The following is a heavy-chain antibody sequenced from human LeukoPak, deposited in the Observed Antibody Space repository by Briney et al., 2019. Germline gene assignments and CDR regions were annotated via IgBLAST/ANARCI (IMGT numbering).Heavy chain of an antibody. Sequence: PGGSLRLSCAASGFTFRNAWMSWVRQAPGKGLEWVGHIKSKTDGGTTDYAAPVKGRFTISRDDSKNTLYLQMNSPKIEDTAVYYCTTGTWIQLWLADFWGQGALVTVSS. CDR2: IKSKTDGGTT. J-gene: IGHJ4*02. CDR3: TTGTWIQLWLADF. D-gene: IGHD5-18*01. V-gene: IGHV3-15*01. CDR1: GFTFRNAW.